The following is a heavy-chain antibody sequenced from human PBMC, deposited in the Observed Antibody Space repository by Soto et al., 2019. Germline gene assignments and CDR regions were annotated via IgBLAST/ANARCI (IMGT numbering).Heavy chain of an antibody. Sequence: PSETLSLTCTVSGGSISSYYWSWIRQPPGKGLEWIGYIYYSGSTNYNPSLKSRVTISVDTSKNQFSLKLSSVTAADTAVYYCARDQLYYDSSGFDAYYYYGMDVWGQGTTVTVSS. D-gene: IGHD3-22*01. CDR2: IYYSGST. J-gene: IGHJ6*02. CDR3: ARDQLYYDSSGFDAYYYYGMDV. V-gene: IGHV4-59*01. CDR1: GGSISSYY.